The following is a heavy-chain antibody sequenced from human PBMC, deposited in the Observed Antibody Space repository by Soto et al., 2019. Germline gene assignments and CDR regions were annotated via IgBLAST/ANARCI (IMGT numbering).Heavy chain of an antibody. CDR2: IWYDGSNK. V-gene: IGHV3-33*06. CDR3: AKDYGDTALD. Sequence: GGSLRLSCAASGFTFSSYGMHWVRQAPGKGLEWVAVIWYDGSNKYYADSVKGRFTISRDNSKNTLYLQMNSLRVEDTAVYYCAKDYGDTALDWGQGTLVTVSS. CDR1: GFTFSSYG. J-gene: IGHJ4*02. D-gene: IGHD4-17*01.